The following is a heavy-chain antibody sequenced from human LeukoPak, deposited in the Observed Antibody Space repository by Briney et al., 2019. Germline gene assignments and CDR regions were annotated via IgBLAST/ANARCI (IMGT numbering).Heavy chain of an antibody. V-gene: IGHV4-39*01. Sequence: SETLSLTCTVSGGSISSYYWSWVRQPPGKGLEWLGSIYYSGSTYYNASLKSRGTISVDTSKNQFSLKLNSVTAADTAVYFCARQVVAVAGTGYFDYWGQGTLVTVSS. CDR2: IYYSGST. D-gene: IGHD6-19*01. J-gene: IGHJ4*02. CDR3: ARQVVAVAGTGYFDY. CDR1: GGSISSYY.